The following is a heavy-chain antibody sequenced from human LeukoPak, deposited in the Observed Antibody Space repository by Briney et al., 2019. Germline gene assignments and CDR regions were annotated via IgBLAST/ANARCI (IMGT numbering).Heavy chain of an antibody. D-gene: IGHD3-22*01. CDR1: GYSISSDNY. V-gene: IGHV4-38-2*01. CDR3: ARAPRDSSSSNYMRRFDY. Sequence: SEALSLTCAVSGYSISSDNYWVWIRQPPGQGLEWTGGIYHSGSTYYNPSLKSRVTMSVDTSKNQFSLKLSSVTAADTAVYYCARAPRDSSSSNYMRRFDYWGQGTLVTVSS. J-gene: IGHJ4*02. CDR2: IYHSGST.